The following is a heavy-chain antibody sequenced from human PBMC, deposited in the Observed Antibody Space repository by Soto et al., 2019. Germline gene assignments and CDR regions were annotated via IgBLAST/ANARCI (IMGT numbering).Heavy chain of an antibody. CDR3: ARDSGKSIAVAALDY. CDR2: IIPILGIA. J-gene: IGHJ4*02. CDR1: GGTFSSYT. Sequence: QVQLVQSGAEVKKPGSSVKVSCKASGGTFSSYTISWVRQAPGQGLEWMGRIIPILGIANYAQKFQGRVTITADKSTSTAYMELSSLRSEDTAVYYCARDSGKSIAVAALDYWGQGTLVTVSS. V-gene: IGHV1-69*08. D-gene: IGHD6-19*01.